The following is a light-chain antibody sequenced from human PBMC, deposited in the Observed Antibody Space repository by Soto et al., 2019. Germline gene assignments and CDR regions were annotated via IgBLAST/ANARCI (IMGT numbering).Light chain of an antibody. Sequence: DIQMTQSPSSLSASVGGRVTISCRPSQDIRNDLGWFQVKPGKAPKSLIYAASRLQSGVPSRFSGSGSGTEFTLTISNLQPEDFATYLCLQHNTFPWTFGQGTTLEIK. CDR1: QDIRND. CDR2: AAS. CDR3: LQHNTFPWT. J-gene: IGKJ1*01. V-gene: IGKV1-17*02.